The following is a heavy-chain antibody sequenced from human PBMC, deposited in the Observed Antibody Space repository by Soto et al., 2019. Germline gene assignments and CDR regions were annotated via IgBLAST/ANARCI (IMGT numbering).Heavy chain of an antibody. Sequence: EVQLLESGGGLVQPGGSLRLSCAASGFPFSNYAMTWVRQAPGKGLEWVSVISGSGNNTYQADSVKGRFTISRDNSKNTVYLQRSSLRAEDSAVYFCAKVTVPFLEWLSRYYFDYWGQGTLVTVSS. CDR3: AKVTVPFLEWLSRYYFDY. CDR1: GFPFSNYA. V-gene: IGHV3-23*01. D-gene: IGHD3-3*02. CDR2: ISGSGNNT. J-gene: IGHJ4*02.